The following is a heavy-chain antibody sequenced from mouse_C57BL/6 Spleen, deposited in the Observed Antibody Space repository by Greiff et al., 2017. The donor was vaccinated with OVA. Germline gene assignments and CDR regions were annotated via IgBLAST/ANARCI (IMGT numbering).Heavy chain of an antibody. V-gene: IGHV1-36*01. CDR2: VYPYNGGT. D-gene: IGHD2-4*01. CDR1: GFTFTDYY. Sequence: DVKLQESGPVLVKPGPSVKISCKASGFTFTDYYMHWVKQSHGKSLEWIGLVYPYNGGTSYNQKFKGNATLTVDTSSSTAYMELNSLTSEDSAVYYCARNYDYGRDWYFDVWGTGTTVTVSS. CDR3: ARNYDYGRDWYFDV. J-gene: IGHJ1*03.